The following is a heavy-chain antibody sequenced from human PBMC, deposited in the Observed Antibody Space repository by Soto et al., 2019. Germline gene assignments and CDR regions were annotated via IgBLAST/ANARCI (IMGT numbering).Heavy chain of an antibody. J-gene: IGHJ3*02. V-gene: IGHV3-23*01. CDR2: ISYSGGST. CDR1: GFTFSSYA. Sequence: PGGSLRLSCAASGFTFSSYAMSWVRQAPGKGLEWVSAISYSGGSTYYADSVKGRFTISRDNSKNTLYLQMNSLRAEDTAVYYCAKVPTGEMATVFQAFDIWGQGTMVTVSS. CDR3: AKVPTGEMATVFQAFDI. D-gene: IGHD4-4*01.